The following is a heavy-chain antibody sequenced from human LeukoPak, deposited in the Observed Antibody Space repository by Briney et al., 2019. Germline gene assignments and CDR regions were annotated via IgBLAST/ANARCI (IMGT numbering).Heavy chain of an antibody. Sequence: SVKVSCKASGGTFSSYAISWVRQAPGQGLEWMGGIIPIFGTANYAQKFQGRVTITTDESTSTAYMELSSLRSEDTAVYYCARESERFYGLNNWFDPWGQGTLVTVSS. CDR3: ARESERFYGLNNWFDP. D-gene: IGHD2-8*01. CDR1: GGTFSSYA. V-gene: IGHV1-69*05. CDR2: IIPIFGTA. J-gene: IGHJ5*02.